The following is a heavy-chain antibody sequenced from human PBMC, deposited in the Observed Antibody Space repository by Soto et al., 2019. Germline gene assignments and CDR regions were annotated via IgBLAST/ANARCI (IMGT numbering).Heavy chain of an antibody. Sequence: QVQLVQSGAEVKKPGASVKVSCKASGYTFTSYDISWVRQAPGQGLEWMGWMSTSNGNTNYAQKLQGRVTMTTDTSTSTANMELRSLRPDDTAVYFCARDRNWADPWGQGTLVTVS. CDR3: ARDRNWADP. CDR2: MSTSNGNT. V-gene: IGHV1-18*01. CDR1: GYTFTSYD. J-gene: IGHJ5*02.